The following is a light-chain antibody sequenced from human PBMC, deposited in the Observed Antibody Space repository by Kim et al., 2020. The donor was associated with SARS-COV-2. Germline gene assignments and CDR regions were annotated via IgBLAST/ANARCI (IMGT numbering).Light chain of an antibody. V-gene: IGLV2-11*01. J-gene: IGLJ1*01. CDR2: DVN. CDR3: CSYAGSYTYV. Sequence: QSALTQPRSVSGSPEQSVTISCTGTSSDVGAYNFVSWFQQHPGKAPKLMIHDVNKRPSGVPDRFSGSKSGNTASLTISGLQAEDEADYYCCSYAGSYTYVFGTGTKVTVL. CDR1: SSDVGAYNF.